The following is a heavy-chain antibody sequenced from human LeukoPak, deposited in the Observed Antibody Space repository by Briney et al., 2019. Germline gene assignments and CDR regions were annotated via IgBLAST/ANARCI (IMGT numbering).Heavy chain of an antibody. Sequence: GASVKVSCKASGYTFTSYDINWVRQATGQGLEWMGWMNPNSGITGYAQKFQGRVTMTRNTSISTAYMELSSLRSEDTAVYYCARVHYGPDWFDPWGQGTLVTVSS. V-gene: IGHV1-8*01. D-gene: IGHD4-17*01. J-gene: IGHJ5*02. CDR3: ARVHYGPDWFDP. CDR1: GYTFTSYD. CDR2: MNPNSGIT.